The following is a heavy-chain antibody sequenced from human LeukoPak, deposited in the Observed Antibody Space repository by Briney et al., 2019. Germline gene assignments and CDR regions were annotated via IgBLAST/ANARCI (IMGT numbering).Heavy chain of an antibody. CDR2: ISWNSGSI. J-gene: IGHJ3*02. CDR3: ARYGGNSDAFDI. CDR1: GFTFDDYA. Sequence: GRSLRLSCAASGFTFDDYAMHWVRQAPGKGLEWVSGISWNSGSIGYADSVKGRFTISRDNAKNSLYLQMNSLRAEDMALYYCARYGGNSDAFDIWGQGTMVTVSS. D-gene: IGHD4-23*01. V-gene: IGHV3-9*03.